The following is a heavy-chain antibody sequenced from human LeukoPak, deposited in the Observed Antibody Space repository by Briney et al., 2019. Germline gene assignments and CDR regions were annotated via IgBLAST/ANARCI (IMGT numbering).Heavy chain of an antibody. Sequence: ASVKVSCKALGYTFTDHYFHWLRQAPGQGIEWMGWIHPGRGDTNIVQKFQGRVSLTRDMSISTAYMDLSRLTSDDTAVYYCAREAPGYWGQGTLVTVSS. CDR1: GYTFTDHY. V-gene: IGHV1-2*02. J-gene: IGHJ4*02. CDR2: IHPGRGDT. CDR3: AREAPGY.